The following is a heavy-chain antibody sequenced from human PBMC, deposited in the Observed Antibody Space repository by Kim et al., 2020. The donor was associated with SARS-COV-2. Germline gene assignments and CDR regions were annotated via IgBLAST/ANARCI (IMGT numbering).Heavy chain of an antibody. Sequence: SETLSRTCSVSGGSFSGYYWSWIRQAPGKGLEWIAYMFYRGSNNYNPSLKSRVSISLDTSKNRYSLKLNSVTAADTAVYYCAVGLQWFFDYWGQGTLVTVSS. D-gene: IGHD3-22*01. J-gene: IGHJ4*02. CDR1: GGSFSGYY. CDR2: MFYRGSN. CDR3: AVGLQWFFDY. V-gene: IGHV4-59*13.